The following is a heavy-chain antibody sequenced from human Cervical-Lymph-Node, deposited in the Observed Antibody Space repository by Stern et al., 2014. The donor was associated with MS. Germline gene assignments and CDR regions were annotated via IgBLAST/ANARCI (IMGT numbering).Heavy chain of an antibody. J-gene: IGHJ6*02. CDR3: ARGKPLQYLYYYYYYGMDV. V-gene: IGHV1-8*01. Sequence: QVQLVESGAEVKKPGASVKVSCKASGYTFTSYDINWVRQATGQGLEWMGWMNPNRGNTGYAQKFQGRVTMTRNTSISTAYMELSSLRSEDTAVYYCARGKPLQYLYYYYYYGMDVWGQGTTVTVSS. D-gene: IGHD4-11*01. CDR2: MNPNRGNT. CDR1: GYTFTSYD.